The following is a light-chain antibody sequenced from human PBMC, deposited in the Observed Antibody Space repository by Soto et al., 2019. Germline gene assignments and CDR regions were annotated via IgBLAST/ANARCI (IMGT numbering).Light chain of an antibody. Sequence: QPVLIQPPSASGTPGQRVTISCSGSSSIIGKSIVNWHQQVPGMAPRLLIHSSNQRPSGVPDRFSGSESGTSASLAISGLQSEDEADYSCAVWDDSPNGEMIFGGGTKLTVL. J-gene: IGLJ2*01. CDR3: AVWDDSPNGEMI. CDR2: SSN. V-gene: IGLV1-44*01. CDR1: SSIIGKSI.